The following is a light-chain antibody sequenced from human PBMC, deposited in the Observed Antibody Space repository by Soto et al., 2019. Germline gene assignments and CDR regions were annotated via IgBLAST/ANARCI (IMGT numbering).Light chain of an antibody. J-gene: IGKJ4*01. Sequence: DIQMTQSPSTLSASVGDRVTITCRASQSITYWLAWYQHRPGKAPYLLIYKSSTLESGDPSRFSGSGSETDLRLNTSSQQLDDFISYYCQKYISSPISFGGGAKVEIK. CDR3: QKYISSPIS. CDR2: KSS. CDR1: QSITYW. V-gene: IGKV1-5*03.